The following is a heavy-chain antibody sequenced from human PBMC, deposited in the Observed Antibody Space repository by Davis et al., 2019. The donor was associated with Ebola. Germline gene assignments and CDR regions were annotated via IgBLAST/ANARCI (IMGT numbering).Heavy chain of an antibody. CDR2: IYYSGST. CDR1: GVSITTSSYY. D-gene: IGHD6-13*01. CDR3: AAGISAFDI. Sequence: MPSETLSLTCTVSGVSITTSSYYWVWIRQPPGKGLEWIGSIYYSGSTYYNPSLKSRVTISVDTSKNQFSLKLSSVTAADTAVYYCAAGISAFDIWGQGTMVTVSS. J-gene: IGHJ3*02. V-gene: IGHV4-39*01.